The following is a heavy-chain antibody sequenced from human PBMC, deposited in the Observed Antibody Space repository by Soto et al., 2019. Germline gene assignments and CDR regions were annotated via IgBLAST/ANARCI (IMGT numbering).Heavy chain of an antibody. D-gene: IGHD2-8*01. Sequence: SETLSLTCTVSGGSISSGGYYWSWIRQHPGKGLEWIGYIYYSGSTYYNPSLKSRVTISVDTSKNQFSLKLSSVTAADTAVYYCARVAVYAHYYYYYMDVWGKGTTVTV. CDR3: ARVAVYAHYYYYYMDV. CDR1: GGSISSGGYY. CDR2: IYYSGST. J-gene: IGHJ6*03. V-gene: IGHV4-31*03.